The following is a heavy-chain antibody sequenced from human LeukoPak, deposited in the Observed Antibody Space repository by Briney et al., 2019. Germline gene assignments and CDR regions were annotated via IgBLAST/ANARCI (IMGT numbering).Heavy chain of an antibody. CDR3: ARAIRYQLLSDY. Sequence: ASVKVSCKTSGYTFSTYDIDWVRQAAGQGLEWMGWMNPNSGNTGFAQKFQGRATITRDTSITTAYLELSSLRSEDTAVYYCARAIRYQLLSDYWGQGTLVTVSS. D-gene: IGHD2-2*01. CDR1: GYTFSTYD. J-gene: IGHJ4*02. V-gene: IGHV1-8*03. CDR2: MNPNSGNT.